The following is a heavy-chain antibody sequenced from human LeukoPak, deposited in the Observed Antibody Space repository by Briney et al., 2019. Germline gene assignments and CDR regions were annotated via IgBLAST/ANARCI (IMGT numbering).Heavy chain of an antibody. V-gene: IGHV1-69*13. CDR3: ATNTVTTLRWYFDY. D-gene: IGHD4-11*01. Sequence: GASVKVSCKASGGTFSSYAISWVRQAPGQGLEWMGGIIPIFGTANYAQKFQGRVTITADESTSTAYMELSSLRSEDTAVYYCATNTVTTLRWYFDYWGQGTLVTVSS. CDR1: GGTFSSYA. J-gene: IGHJ4*02. CDR2: IIPIFGTA.